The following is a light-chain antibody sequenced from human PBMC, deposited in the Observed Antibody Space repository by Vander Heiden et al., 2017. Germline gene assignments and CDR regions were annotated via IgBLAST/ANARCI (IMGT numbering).Light chain of an antibody. CDR3: QSYDTSLSGPVV. V-gene: IGLV1-40*01. J-gene: IGLJ2*01. CDR2: GNI. Sequence: QSVLTQPPSVSGAPGQRVTISCTGSSSTFGAGYEVHWYQQLPGAAPKLLIYGNINRPSGVPDRFSGSKSGTSASLAITGLQAEDEADYFCQSYDTSLSGPVVFGGGTKLTVL. CDR1: SSTFGAGYE.